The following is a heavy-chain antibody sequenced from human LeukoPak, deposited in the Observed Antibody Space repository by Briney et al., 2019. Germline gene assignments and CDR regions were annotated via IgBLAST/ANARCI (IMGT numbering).Heavy chain of an antibody. J-gene: IGHJ4*02. CDR3: ARVQAYGGKGYFDY. D-gene: IGHD4-23*01. Sequence: SETLSLTCTVSGGSISSYYWSWIRQPPGKGLEWIGYIYYSGSTNYNPSFKSRVTISVDTSKNQFSLKLSSVTAADTAVYYCARVQAYGGKGYFDYWGQGTLVTVSS. CDR1: GGSISSYY. CDR2: IYYSGST. V-gene: IGHV4-59*01.